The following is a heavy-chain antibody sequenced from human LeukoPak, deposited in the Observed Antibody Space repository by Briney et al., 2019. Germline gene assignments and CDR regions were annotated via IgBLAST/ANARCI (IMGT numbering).Heavy chain of an antibody. D-gene: IGHD3-10*01. CDR3: ARVPYGSGSYGAFDI. V-gene: IGHV3-23*01. Sequence: GGSLRLSCTGSGFTFSNYVMSWVRQAPGKRLEWVSGISDSGDDTDYADSVKGRFTISRDNSKNTLYLQMGSLRAEDMAVYYCARVPYGSGSYGAFDIWGQGTMVTVSS. CDR1: GFTFSNYV. CDR2: ISDSGDDT. J-gene: IGHJ3*02.